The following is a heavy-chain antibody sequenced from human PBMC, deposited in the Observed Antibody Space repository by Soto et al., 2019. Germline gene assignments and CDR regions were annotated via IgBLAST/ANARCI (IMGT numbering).Heavy chain of an antibody. J-gene: IGHJ4*02. D-gene: IGHD3-3*01. CDR2: ISSSSSTI. CDR3: ARDQTTPAYYDFWSGPSSFDY. V-gene: IGHV3-48*02. CDR1: GFTFSSYS. Sequence: GSLRLSCAASGFTFSSYSMNWVRQAPGKGLEWVSYISSSSSTIYYADSVKGRFTISRDNAKNSLYLQMNSLRDEDTAVYYCARDQTTPAYYDFWSGPSSFDYWGQGTLVTVSS.